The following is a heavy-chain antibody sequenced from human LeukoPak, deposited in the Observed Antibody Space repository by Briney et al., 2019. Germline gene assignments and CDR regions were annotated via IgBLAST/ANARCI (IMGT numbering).Heavy chain of an antibody. J-gene: IGHJ4*02. Sequence: SGGSLRLSCAASGFTFSSYAMSWVRQAPGKGLEWVSAISGSGGSTYYADSVKGRFTISRDNSKNTLYLQMNSLRAEDTAVYYCAKDDYDILTGYYSIDYWGQGTPVTVSS. CDR3: AKDDYDILTGYYSIDY. V-gene: IGHV3-23*01. CDR1: GFTFSSYA. D-gene: IGHD3-9*01. CDR2: ISGSGGST.